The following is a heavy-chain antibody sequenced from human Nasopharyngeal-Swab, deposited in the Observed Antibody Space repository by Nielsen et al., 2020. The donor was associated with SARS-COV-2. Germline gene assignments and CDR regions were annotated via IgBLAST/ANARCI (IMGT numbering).Heavy chain of an antibody. J-gene: IGHJ6*02. CDR1: GFTFSDYY. Sequence: GGSLRLSCAASGFTFSDYYMSWIRQAPGKGLEWVSYISSSGSTIYYADSVKGRFTISRDNAKNSLYLQMNSLRDEDTAVYYCARGGRWDDSTEWDYYYYGMDVWGQGTTVTVSS. CDR3: ARGGRWDDSTEWDYYYYGMDV. V-gene: IGHV3-11*04. D-gene: IGHD3-22*01. CDR2: ISSSGSTI.